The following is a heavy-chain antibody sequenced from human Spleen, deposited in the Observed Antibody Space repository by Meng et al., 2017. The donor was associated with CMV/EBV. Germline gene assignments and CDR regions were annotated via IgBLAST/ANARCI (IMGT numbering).Heavy chain of an antibody. CDR1: GGSFSGYY. D-gene: IGHD3-3*01. CDR2: INHSGST. J-gene: IGHJ5*02. Sequence: GSLRLSCAVYGGSFSGYYWSWIRQPPGKGLEWIGEINHSGSTNYNPSLKSRVTISVDTSKNQFSLKLSSVTAADTAVYYCARRRAYDFWSGYDPRNWFDPWGQGTLVTVSS. V-gene: IGHV4-34*01. CDR3: ARRRAYDFWSGYDPRNWFDP.